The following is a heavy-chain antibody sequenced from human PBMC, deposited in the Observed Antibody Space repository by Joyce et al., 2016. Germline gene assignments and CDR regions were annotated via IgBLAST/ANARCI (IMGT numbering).Heavy chain of an antibody. D-gene: IGHD3-3*01. CDR3: ATSDFWSGYSIDYYYSGLDV. CDR2: IKSKTEGGRT. J-gene: IGHJ6*02. V-gene: IGHV3-15*01. Sequence: EVQLVESGGGLVRPGGSLRLSCAASGFTFNNGWMYWVRQAPGKGLEWLGRIKSKTEGGRTDYAAPVKGRFIILRDDSKNTLYLQMNSLKTEDTAVYFCATSDFWSGYSIDYYYSGLDVWGQGTTVSVFS. CDR1: GFTFNNGW.